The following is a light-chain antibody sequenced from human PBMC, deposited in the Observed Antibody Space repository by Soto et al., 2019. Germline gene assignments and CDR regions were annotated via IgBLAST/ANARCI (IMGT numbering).Light chain of an antibody. CDR3: QESYSVRT. J-gene: IGKJ1*01. V-gene: IGKV3-15*01. Sequence: EIVMTQSPATLSVSPGERATLSCRASQSVSSNLAWYQQKPGQAPRLLIYGASTRATGIPARFSGSGSGTEFTLTISSLQSEDYATYYCQESYSVRTFGQGTKVDIK. CDR2: GAS. CDR1: QSVSSN.